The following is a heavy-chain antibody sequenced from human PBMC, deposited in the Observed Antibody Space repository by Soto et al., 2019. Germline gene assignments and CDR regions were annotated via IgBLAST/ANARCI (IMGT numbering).Heavy chain of an antibody. CDR1: GFTFSSYA. D-gene: IGHD3-22*01. V-gene: IGHV3-23*01. CDR3: AKDSIYYYDSSGFSFDY. J-gene: IGHJ4*02. Sequence: GGSLRLSCAASGFTFSSYAMSWVRQAPGKGLEWVSGISGSGGSTYYADSVKGRFTISRDNSKNTLYLQMNSLRAEDTAVYYCAKDSIYYYDSSGFSFDYWGQGTLVTVSS. CDR2: ISGSGGST.